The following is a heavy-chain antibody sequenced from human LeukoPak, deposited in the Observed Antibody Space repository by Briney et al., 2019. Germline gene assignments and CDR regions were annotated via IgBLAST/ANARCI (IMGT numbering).Heavy chain of an antibody. CDR1: GYTFTGYY. D-gene: IGHD3-3*01. Sequence: ASVKVSCKASGYTFTGYYMHWVRQAPGQGLEWMGWVNPNSGGTNYAQKFQGRVTMTRDTSISTAYMDLSRLRSDDTAVYYCAVDSTIFGVTNPANFDYWGQGTLVTVSS. V-gene: IGHV1-2*02. CDR2: VNPNSGGT. J-gene: IGHJ4*02. CDR3: AVDSTIFGVTNPANFDY.